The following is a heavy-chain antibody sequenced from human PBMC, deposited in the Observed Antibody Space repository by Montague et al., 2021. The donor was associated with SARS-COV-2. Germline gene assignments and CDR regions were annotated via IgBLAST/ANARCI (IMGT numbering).Heavy chain of an antibody. V-gene: IGHV3-30-3*01. J-gene: IGHJ4*02. CDR2: IAFDGSSK. CDR3: ARDLKRYSSLSFCDY. Sequence: SLRLSCAASGFTFSTYAMHWVRQAPGKGLEWLSSIAFDGSSKFYVDSMKGRFTVSRDNFKNTVYLQINSLTTDDTAVYYCARDLKRYSSLSFCDYWGQGTLVTVSS. D-gene: IGHD5-12*01. CDR1: GFTFSTYA.